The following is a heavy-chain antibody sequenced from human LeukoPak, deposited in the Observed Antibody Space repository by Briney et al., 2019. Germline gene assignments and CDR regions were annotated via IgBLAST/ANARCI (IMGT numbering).Heavy chain of an antibody. CDR3: VRDPSYGSSWYYYMDV. CDR2: ISSSSFKI. J-gene: IGHJ6*03. V-gene: IGHV3-48*04. CDR1: AFTFVRYA. D-gene: IGHD6-13*01. Sequence: GGSLRLSCAASAFTFVRYAMNWVRQAPGKGLEWVSYISSSSFKIGYADSVEGRFTISRDNSKNSLYLQMDSLRVEDTAVYYCVRDPSYGSSWYYYMDVWGKGTTVTVSS.